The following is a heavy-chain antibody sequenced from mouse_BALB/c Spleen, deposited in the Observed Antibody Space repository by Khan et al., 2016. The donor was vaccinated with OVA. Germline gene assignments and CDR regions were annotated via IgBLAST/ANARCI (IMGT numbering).Heavy chain of an antibody. Sequence: VRLQQSGPDLVKPGASMKISCKASGYSFTDYTMNWVKQSHGKNLEWIGLINPYNSDTNYNRNFKGKATLTVDKSSSTAYMELLSLTSEDSAVYFCARSGFGGFAYWGQGTLVTVSA. CDR1: GYSFTDYT. J-gene: IGHJ3*01. CDR2: INPYNSDT. V-gene: IGHV1-18*01. D-gene: IGHD3-1*01. CDR3: ARSGFGGFAY.